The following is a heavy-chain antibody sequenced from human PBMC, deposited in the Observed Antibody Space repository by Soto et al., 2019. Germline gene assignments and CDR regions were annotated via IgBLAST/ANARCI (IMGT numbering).Heavy chain of an antibody. J-gene: IGHJ6*02. CDR1: GYTFTGYY. V-gene: IGHV1-2*04. D-gene: IGHD3-22*01. CDR3: ARDKSHYYDSSGYFYGMDV. CDR2: INPNSGGT. Sequence: ASVKVSFKASGYTFTGYYMHWVRQAPGQGLEWMGWINPNSGGTNYAQKFQGWVTMTRDTSISTAYMELSRLRSDDTAVYYCARDKSHYYDSSGYFYGMDVWGQGTTVTVSS.